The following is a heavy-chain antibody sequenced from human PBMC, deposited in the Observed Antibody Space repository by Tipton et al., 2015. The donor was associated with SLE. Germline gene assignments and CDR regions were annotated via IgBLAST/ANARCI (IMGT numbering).Heavy chain of an antibody. Sequence: QSGPEVKKPGASVKVSCKASGYTFTSYGIAWVRQAPGQGLEWMGWISACKGNTNYAQKLQGRVTMTTDTSTSTAYMELRSLRSDDTAVYYCARWEVLDWYFDLWGRGTLVTISS. CDR2: ISACKGNT. D-gene: IGHD1-26*01. J-gene: IGHJ2*01. CDR3: ARWEVLDWYFDL. V-gene: IGHV1-18*01. CDR1: GYTFTSYG.